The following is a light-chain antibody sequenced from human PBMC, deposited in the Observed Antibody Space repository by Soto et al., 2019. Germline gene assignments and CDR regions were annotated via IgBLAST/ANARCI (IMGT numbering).Light chain of an antibody. Sequence: QSALTQPRSVSGSPGQSVTISCSGTDSDVGTYNYVSWYQQLPGTAPKLLIYRDSWRPSGVPDRFSASKSGTSASLAISGLQSDDEADYYCGAWDDSLNGFVLGARTKVTVL. J-gene: IGLJ1*01. CDR1: DSDVGTYNY. V-gene: IGLV2-11*01. CDR3: GAWDDSLNGFV. CDR2: RDS.